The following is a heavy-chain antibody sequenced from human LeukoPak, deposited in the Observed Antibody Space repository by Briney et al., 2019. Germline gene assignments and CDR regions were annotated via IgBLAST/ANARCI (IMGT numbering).Heavy chain of an antibody. CDR2: ISRSGGST. J-gene: IGHJ4*02. D-gene: IGHD6-13*01. CDR1: GFTFNNYA. V-gene: IGHV3-23*01. CDR3: AKDYSSSWYF. Sequence: GGSLRLSCAASGFTFNNYAMSWVSQAPGKGLEWVSAISRSGGSTYYTDSVKGRFTISRDNSKNTLYLQMNSLRAEDTAVYYCAKDYSSSWYFWGQGTLVTVSS.